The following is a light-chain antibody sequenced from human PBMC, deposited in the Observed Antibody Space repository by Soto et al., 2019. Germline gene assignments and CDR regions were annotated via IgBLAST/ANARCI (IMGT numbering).Light chain of an antibody. Sequence: QSALTQPACVSGSPGQSSTISCTGTSSDVGSYNLVSWYQQHPGKAPKLMIYEGSKRPSGVSNRFSGSKSGNTASLTISGLQAEDEADYYCCSYAGSSTLVFGGGTKLTVL. V-gene: IGLV2-23*01. J-gene: IGLJ2*01. CDR1: SSDVGSYNL. CDR3: CSYAGSSTLV. CDR2: EGS.